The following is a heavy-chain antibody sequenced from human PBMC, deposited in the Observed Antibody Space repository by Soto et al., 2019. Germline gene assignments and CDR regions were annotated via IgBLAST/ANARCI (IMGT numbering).Heavy chain of an antibody. J-gene: IGHJ6*03. D-gene: IGHD6-13*01. V-gene: IGHV3-48*01. CDR3: ARDGWVIAAAGTYYYYYMDV. CDR2: ISSSSSTI. CDR1: GFTFSSYS. Sequence: GGSLRLSCAASGFTFSSYSMNWVRQAPGKGLEWVSYISSSSSTIYYADSVKGRFTISRDNAKNSLYLQMNSLRAEDTAVYYCARDGWVIAAAGTYYYYYMDVWGKGTTVTVSS.